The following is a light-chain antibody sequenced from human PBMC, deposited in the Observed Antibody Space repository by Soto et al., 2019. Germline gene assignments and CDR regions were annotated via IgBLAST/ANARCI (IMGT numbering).Light chain of an antibody. J-gene: IGKJ1*01. CDR2: DAS. CDR3: QQYNSYSAWT. Sequence: DIQMTQSPSTLSASVGDRVTITCRASQSISSWLAWYQQKPGKAPKLLIYDASSLESGVPSRFSGSGSGTEFTLTISSLQPDDFATYYCQQYNSYSAWTFGQXTKVDIK. CDR1: QSISSW. V-gene: IGKV1-5*01.